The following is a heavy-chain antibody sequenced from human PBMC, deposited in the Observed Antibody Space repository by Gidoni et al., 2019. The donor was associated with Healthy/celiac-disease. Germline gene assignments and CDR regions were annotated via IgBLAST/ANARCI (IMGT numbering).Heavy chain of an antibody. J-gene: IGHJ4*02. CDR1: VGSISSGGYY. V-gene: IGHV4-31*03. Sequence: QVQLQESGPGLVKPSQTLSLTCTVSVGSISSGGYYWTWIRQHPGKGLEWIGYIYYSGSTFYNPSLKSRVTISVDTSKNQFSLKLSSVTAADTAVYYCARDPSRGGNGPFDYWGQGTLVTVSS. CDR3: ARDPSRGGNGPFDY. D-gene: IGHD2-15*01. CDR2: IYYSGST.